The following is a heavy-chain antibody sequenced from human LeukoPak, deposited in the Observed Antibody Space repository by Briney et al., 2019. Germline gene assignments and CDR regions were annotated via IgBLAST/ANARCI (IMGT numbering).Heavy chain of an antibody. D-gene: IGHD1-26*01. CDR2: SNDSGGT. CDR1: GGSISSGGYY. V-gene: IGHV4-61*05. J-gene: IGHJ6*03. Sequence: SETLSLTCTVSGGSISSGGYYWSWIRQPPGKRLEWVGESNDSGGTNYNPSLKSRVTISADKSKDQVSLKLTSVTAADTAVYYCARLSVIVGSTLEYYYYYMDVWGQGTTVTVSS. CDR3: ARLSVIVGSTLEYYYYYMDV.